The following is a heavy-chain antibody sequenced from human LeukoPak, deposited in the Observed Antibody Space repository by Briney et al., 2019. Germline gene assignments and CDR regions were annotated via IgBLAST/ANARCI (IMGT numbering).Heavy chain of an antibody. D-gene: IGHD2-8*01. CDR2: INPNSGGT. Sequence: ASVKVSCKASVYTXTGYYMHWVRQAPGQGLEWMGWINPNSGGTNYAQKFQGRVTMTRDTSISTAYMELSRLRSDDTAVYYCARDPYCTNGVCYSSSGFDPWGQGTLVTVSS. CDR1: VYTXTGYY. CDR3: ARDPYCTNGVCYSSSGFDP. V-gene: IGHV1-2*02. J-gene: IGHJ5*02.